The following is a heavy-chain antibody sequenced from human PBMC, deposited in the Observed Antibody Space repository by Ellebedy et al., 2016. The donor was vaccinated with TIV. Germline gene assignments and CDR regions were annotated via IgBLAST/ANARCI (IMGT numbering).Heavy chain of an antibody. J-gene: IGHJ1*01. Sequence: MPSETLSLTCTVSGDSSNSDSYYWGWIRQPPGKGLEWIGSIYYSGKTDYNPSLKSRLTISVDTSEKQFSLKLNSVTAADTAVYYCARNSGAYDDYVWGSAPEFFQHWGQGTLVTVSS. CDR1: GDSSNSDSYY. V-gene: IGHV4-39*07. CDR2: IYYSGKT. CDR3: ARNSGAYDDYVWGSAPEFFQH. D-gene: IGHD3-16*01.